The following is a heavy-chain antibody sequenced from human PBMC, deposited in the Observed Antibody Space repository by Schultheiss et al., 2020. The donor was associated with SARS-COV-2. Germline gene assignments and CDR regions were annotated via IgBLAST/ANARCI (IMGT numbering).Heavy chain of an antibody. CDR3: ARLYDSSVDY. D-gene: IGHD3-22*01. CDR1: GFTFSSYE. CDR2: ISSSGSTI. J-gene: IGHJ4*02. V-gene: IGHV3-48*03. Sequence: GGSLRLSCAASGFTFSSYEMNWVRQDPGKGLEWVSYISSSGSTIYYADSVKGRFTISRDNAKNSLYLQMNSLRAEDTAVYYCARLYDSSVDYWGQGTLVTVSS.